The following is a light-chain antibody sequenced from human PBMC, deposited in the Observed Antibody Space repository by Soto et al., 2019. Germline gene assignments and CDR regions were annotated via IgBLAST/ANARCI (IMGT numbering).Light chain of an antibody. CDR1: QSFSSNY. CDR3: HQYASSSRT. CDR2: DAC. J-gene: IGKJ1*01. Sequence: ENVLTQYPGTLSLSPGERATLSCRASQSFSSNYLAWYQQKPGQAPRLLIYDACSRVTGIPDRFSGSGSGTDFTLTISRMEPEDFAVYYCHQYASSSRTFGQGTKVEIK. V-gene: IGKV3-20*01.